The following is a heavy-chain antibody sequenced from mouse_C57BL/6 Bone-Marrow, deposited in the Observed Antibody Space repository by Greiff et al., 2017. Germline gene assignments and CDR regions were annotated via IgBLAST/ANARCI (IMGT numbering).Heavy chain of an antibody. CDR1: GFSLTSYG. D-gene: IGHD1-1*01. J-gene: IGHJ1*03. CDR3: ARSPYYYYGSSLYWYFDV. V-gene: IGHV2-2*01. CDR2: IWSGGST. Sequence: VKLVESGPGLVQPSQSLSITCTVSGFSLTSYGVHWVRQSPGKGLEWLGVIWSGGSTDYNAAFISRLSISKDNSKSQVFFKMNRLQADDTAIYYCARSPYYYYGSSLYWYFDVWGTGTTVTVSS.